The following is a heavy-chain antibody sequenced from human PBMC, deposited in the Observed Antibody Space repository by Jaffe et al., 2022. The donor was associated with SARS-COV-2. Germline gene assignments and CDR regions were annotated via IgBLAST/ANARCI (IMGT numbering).Heavy chain of an antibody. J-gene: IGHJ4*02. CDR1: GGSISSYY. D-gene: IGHD3-22*01. CDR2: IYYSGST. CDR3: ARADSSGYYYFDY. Sequence: QVQLQESGPGLVKPSETLSLICTVSGGSISSYYWSWIRQPPGKGLEWIGYIYYSGSTNYNPSLKSRVTISVDTSKNQFSLKLSSVTAADTAVYYCARADSSGYYYFDYWGQGTLVTVSS. V-gene: IGHV4-59*01.